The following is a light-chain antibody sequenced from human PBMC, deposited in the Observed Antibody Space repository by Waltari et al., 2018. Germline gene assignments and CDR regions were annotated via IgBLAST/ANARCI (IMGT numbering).Light chain of an antibody. CDR3: QSYDTSTVI. V-gene: IGLV6-57*03. Sequence: NFMLTQPHSVSESPGKTVTISCTPHSGSLASNYVPWYQQRPGSAPSSVIYENNQRPSGVPDRFSGSIDSSSNSASLTISGLKTEDEADYYCQSYDTSTVIFGGGTKLTVL. J-gene: IGLJ2*01. CDR2: ENN. CDR1: SGSLASNY.